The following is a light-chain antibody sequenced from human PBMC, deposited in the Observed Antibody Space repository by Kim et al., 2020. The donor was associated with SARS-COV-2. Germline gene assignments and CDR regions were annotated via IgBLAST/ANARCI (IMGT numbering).Light chain of an antibody. Sequence: VTVTCSLSSGHSSYASGWRKQQTEKGPRYFMKLNRDGSRSKGDGIAERCSGSSSGAERYLTISSRQSEEEADYYCQTWGTVTHVVFGGGTQLTVL. J-gene: IGLJ2*01. V-gene: IGLV4-69*01. CDR3: QTWGTVTHVV. CDR1: SGHSSYA. CDR2: LNRDGSR.